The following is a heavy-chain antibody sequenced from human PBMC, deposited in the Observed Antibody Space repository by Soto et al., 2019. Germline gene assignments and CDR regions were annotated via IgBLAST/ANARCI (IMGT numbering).Heavy chain of an antibody. V-gene: IGHV1-2*06. Sequence: QVQLVQSGAEVKEPGASVKVSCRTSGYTFTDHYINWVRQAPGQGPEYMGRIHHNSGDTKYTQRFQGRVTMTRDTSISTAYLELRRLTSDDTALYYCARDLSRQSSKWFDPWGQGTLVTVSS. CDR2: IHHNSGDT. D-gene: IGHD3-16*02. CDR1: GYTFTDHY. J-gene: IGHJ5*02. CDR3: ARDLSRQSSKWFDP.